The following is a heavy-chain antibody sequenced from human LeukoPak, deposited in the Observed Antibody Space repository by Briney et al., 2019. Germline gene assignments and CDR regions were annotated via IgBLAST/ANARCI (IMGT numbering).Heavy chain of an antibody. V-gene: IGHV4-38-2*02. CDR2: IKQSGST. CDR1: GYSISSGYY. D-gene: IGHD3-16*02. Sequence: PSETLSLTCTVSGYSISSGYYWSWIRQPPGNGLEWIGEIKQSGSTNYNPSLKSRVTISVDTSKNQFSLKLSSVTAADTAVYYCARLTNYDYVWGSYRYGYFDYWGQGTLVTVSS. CDR3: ARLTNYDYVWGSYRYGYFDY. J-gene: IGHJ4*02.